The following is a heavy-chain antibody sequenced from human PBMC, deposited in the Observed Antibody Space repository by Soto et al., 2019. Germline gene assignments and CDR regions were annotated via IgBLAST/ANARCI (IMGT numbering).Heavy chain of an antibody. CDR2: IWYDGSNK. V-gene: IGHV3-33*01. CDR1: GFTFSSYG. D-gene: IGHD3-16*01. J-gene: IGHJ4*02. CDR3: AREPGATFSLVPQRGGFDY. Sequence: GGSLRLSCAASGFTFSSYGMHWVRQAPGKGLEWVAVIWYDGSNKYYADSVKGRFTISRDNSKNTLYLQMNSLRAEDTAVYYCAREPGATFSLVPQRGGFDYWGQGTLVTVSS.